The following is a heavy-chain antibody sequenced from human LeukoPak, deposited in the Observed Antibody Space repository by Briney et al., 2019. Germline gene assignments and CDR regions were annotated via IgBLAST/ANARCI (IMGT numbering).Heavy chain of an antibody. Sequence: PSETLSLTCSVSGDSITFTNYYWGWIRQAPGKGLEWIGSIYYSGTTYYNPSLKSRAAIFPAASKRHFSLKLASVTAADTAVYYCASQSLTATGLTWTWGQGTLVTVSS. J-gene: IGHJ4*02. CDR1: GDSITFTNYY. CDR2: IYYSGTT. D-gene: IGHD6-13*01. CDR3: ASQSLTATGLTWT. V-gene: IGHV4-39*02.